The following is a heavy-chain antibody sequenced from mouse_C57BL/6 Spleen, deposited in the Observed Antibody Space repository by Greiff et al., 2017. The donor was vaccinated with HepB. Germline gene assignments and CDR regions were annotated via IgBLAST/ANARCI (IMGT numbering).Heavy chain of an antibody. CDR2: ISSGSSTI. V-gene: IGHV5-17*01. Sequence: EVQRVESGGGLVKPGGSLKLSCAASGFTFSDYGMHWVRQAPEKGLEWVAYISSGSSTIYYADTVKGRFTISRDNAKNTLFLQMTSLRSEDTAMYYCARLARHYYGSSYLYWYFDVWGTGTTVTVSS. J-gene: IGHJ1*03. CDR1: GFTFSDYG. CDR3: ARLARHYYGSSYLYWYFDV. D-gene: IGHD1-1*01.